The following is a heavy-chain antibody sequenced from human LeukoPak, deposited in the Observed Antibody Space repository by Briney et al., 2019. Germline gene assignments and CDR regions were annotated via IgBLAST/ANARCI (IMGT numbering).Heavy chain of an antibody. J-gene: IGHJ4*02. CDR1: GYTFTGYY. Sequence: ASVKVSCKASGYTFTGYYMHWVRQAPGQGLEWMGWINPNSGDTTCAQKFQGRVTMTRDTSISTAYMDLSSLTSDDTAVYFCARDIWWLRFRVVSFDYWGQGTLVTVSS. CDR2: INPNSGDT. CDR3: ARDIWWLRFRVVSFDY. V-gene: IGHV1-2*02. D-gene: IGHD5-12*01.